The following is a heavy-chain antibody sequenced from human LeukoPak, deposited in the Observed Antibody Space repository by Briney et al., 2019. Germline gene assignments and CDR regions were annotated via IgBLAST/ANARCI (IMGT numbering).Heavy chain of an antibody. V-gene: IGHV1-69*13. J-gene: IGHJ4*02. Sequence: ASVKVSCKASGGTFSSYAISWVRQAPGQGLEWMGGIIPIFGTANYAQKFQGRVTITADESTSTAYMELSSLRSEDTAVYYCARDLYGSGSYYPLDYWGQGTLVTVSS. CDR3: ARDLYGSGSYYPLDY. CDR2: IIPIFGTA. CDR1: GGTFSSYA. D-gene: IGHD3-10*01.